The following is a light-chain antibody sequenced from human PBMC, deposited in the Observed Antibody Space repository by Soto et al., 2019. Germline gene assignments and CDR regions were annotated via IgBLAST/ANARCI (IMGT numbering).Light chain of an antibody. V-gene: IGKV3-11*01. Sequence: EMVVTKSPVTLSVAAGGRATNSRRASQSVRNYLAWYQQRPGQAPRLLIYDASNRATGIPARFSGSGSGTDITLTISCLEPEDFAVYYCQQRDDWPPWTFGQGTKVDIK. CDR2: DAS. CDR3: QQRDDWPPWT. J-gene: IGKJ1*01. CDR1: QSVRNY.